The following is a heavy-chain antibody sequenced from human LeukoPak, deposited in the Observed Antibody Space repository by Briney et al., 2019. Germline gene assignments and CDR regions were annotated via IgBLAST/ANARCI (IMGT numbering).Heavy chain of an antibody. CDR1: GGSISSGGYS. Sequence: SQTLSLTCAVSGGSISSGGYSWSWIRQPPGKGLEWIGYIYHSGSTCYNPSLKSRVTMSVDRSKNQFSLKLSSVTAADTAVYYCARAPYYYDSSGYHYYCGMDVWGQGTTVTVSS. CDR2: IYHSGST. CDR3: ARAPYYYDSSGYHYYCGMDV. V-gene: IGHV4-30-2*01. J-gene: IGHJ6*02. D-gene: IGHD3-22*01.